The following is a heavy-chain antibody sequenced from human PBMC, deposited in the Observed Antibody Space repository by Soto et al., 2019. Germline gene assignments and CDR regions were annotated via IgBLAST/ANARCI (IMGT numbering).Heavy chain of an antibody. D-gene: IGHD3-10*01. Sequence: SETLSLTCTVSGGSINSGDYYCGCVRQPPWNGLEWIGNIFHSGSTYYTPSLQSRVTISLDTSKNHFSLKLSSVTPADTAVYYCARDRYYGSGTYYNFYSGMDVWGQGTTVTVSS. CDR3: ARDRYYGSGTYYNFYSGMDV. CDR2: IFHSGST. V-gene: IGHV4-30-4*01. CDR1: GGSINSGDYY. J-gene: IGHJ6*02.